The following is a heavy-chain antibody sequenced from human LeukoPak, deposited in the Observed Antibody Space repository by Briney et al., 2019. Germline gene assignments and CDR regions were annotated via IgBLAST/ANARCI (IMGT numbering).Heavy chain of an antibody. V-gene: IGHV3-21*06. J-gene: IGHJ4*02. CDR1: GFSFCRYS. Sequence: GGSLRLSCTASGFSFCRYSMKWVRQAPGKGLEWVSCISSSSSYKNYADSVKGRFTISRDNDRNSLYLRMNSLRAEDTAVYYCARGSATVTTDLDDWGQGTLVIVSS. CDR2: ISSSSSYK. D-gene: IGHD4-17*01. CDR3: ARGSATVTTDLDD.